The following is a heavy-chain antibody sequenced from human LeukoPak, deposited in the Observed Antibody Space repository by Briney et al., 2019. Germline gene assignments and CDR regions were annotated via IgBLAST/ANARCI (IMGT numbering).Heavy chain of an antibody. CDR2: INAGNGNT. Sequence: PWASVKVSCKASGYTFTSYAMHWVRQAPGQRLEWMGWINAGNGNTKYSQKLQGRVTITRDTSASTAYMELSSLRSDDTAVYYCARFPDTAMVILGSDFDYWGQGTLVTVSS. CDR1: GYTFTSYA. J-gene: IGHJ4*02. CDR3: ARFPDTAMVILGSDFDY. D-gene: IGHD5-18*01. V-gene: IGHV1-3*01.